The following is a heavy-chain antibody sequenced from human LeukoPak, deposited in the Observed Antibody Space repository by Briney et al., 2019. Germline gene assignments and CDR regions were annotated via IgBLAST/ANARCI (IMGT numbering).Heavy chain of an antibody. CDR2: IYTSGSN. CDR1: GGSFSSYY. CDR3: ARDVAVAENYFDY. Sequence: PSETLSLTCAVYGGSFSSYYWSWIRQPAGKGLEWIGRIYTSGSNNYNPPLKSRVTMSVDTSKNQFSLKLSSVTAADTAVYYCARDVAVAENYFDYWGQGTLGTVSS. V-gene: IGHV4-4*07. J-gene: IGHJ4*02. D-gene: IGHD6-19*01.